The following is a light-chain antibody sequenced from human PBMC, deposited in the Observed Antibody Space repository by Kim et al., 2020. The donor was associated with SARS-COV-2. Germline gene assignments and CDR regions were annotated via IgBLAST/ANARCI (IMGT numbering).Light chain of an antibody. Sequence: EIVMTHSPVTLSVSPGERATLSCRASQSVSSNLAWYQQKPGQAPRLLIYGASTRATGVPARFSGSGSGTEFTLTISSLQSEDFAIYYCQQYNNWPQTFGQGTKVEVK. CDR1: QSVSSN. J-gene: IGKJ1*01. CDR3: QQYNNWPQT. V-gene: IGKV3-15*01. CDR2: GAS.